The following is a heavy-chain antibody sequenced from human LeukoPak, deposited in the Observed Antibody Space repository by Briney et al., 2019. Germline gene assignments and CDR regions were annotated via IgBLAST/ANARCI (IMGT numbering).Heavy chain of an antibody. CDR3: ARDEGLPAEYFQH. Sequence: GGSLRLSCVASGFTFSLYNMNWVRQAPGKGLEWVSSISGSDNYIFYADSVKGRFTISRDYAKNSLFLQMDSLRAEDTAVYYCARDEGLPAEYFQHWGQGTLVTVSS. CDR1: GFTFSLYN. V-gene: IGHV3-21*01. J-gene: IGHJ1*01. CDR2: ISGSDNYI. D-gene: IGHD4-11*01.